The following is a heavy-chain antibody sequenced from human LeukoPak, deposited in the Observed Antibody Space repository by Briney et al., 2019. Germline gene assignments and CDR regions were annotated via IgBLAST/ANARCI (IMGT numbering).Heavy chain of an antibody. D-gene: IGHD6-19*01. V-gene: IGHV4-39*07. Sequence: SETLSLTCTVSGGSISSSSYYWGWIRQPPGKGLEWIGSIYYSGSTYYNPSLKSRVTISVDTSKNQFSLKLSSVTAADTAVYYCARDLGIAVAYFDYWGQGTLVTVSS. CDR3: ARDLGIAVAYFDY. CDR1: GGSISSSSYY. J-gene: IGHJ4*02. CDR2: IYYSGST.